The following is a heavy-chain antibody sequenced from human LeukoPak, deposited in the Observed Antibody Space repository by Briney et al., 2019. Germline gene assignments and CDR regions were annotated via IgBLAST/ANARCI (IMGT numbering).Heavy chain of an antibody. V-gene: IGHV4-39*07. CDR1: GGSISSSIYY. Sequence: SETLSLTCTVSGGSISSSIYYWGWIRQPPGKGLEWIGNIFYSGSTYYSPSLNSRVTISLDTSKNQFSLKLTSVTAADTAVYYCARGPVLWSPWGQGTLVTVSS. CDR3: ARGPVLWSP. CDR2: IFYSGST. J-gene: IGHJ5*02. D-gene: IGHD2-21*01.